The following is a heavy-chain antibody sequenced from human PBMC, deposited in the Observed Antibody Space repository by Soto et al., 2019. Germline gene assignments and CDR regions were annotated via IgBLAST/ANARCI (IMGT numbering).Heavy chain of an antibody. D-gene: IGHD6-13*01. CDR3: ARGDQPGIATWGYYYGMDV. V-gene: IGHV1-69*01. Sequence: QVQLVQSGAEVKKPGSSVKVSCKASGGTFSSYAISWVRQAPGQGLEWMGGIIPIFGTANYAQKFQGRVTIAADESSCTAYMELSSLRAEDTVVYYCARGDQPGIATWGYYYGMDVWGQGTTVTVSS. CDR1: GGTFSSYA. J-gene: IGHJ6*02. CDR2: IIPIFGTA.